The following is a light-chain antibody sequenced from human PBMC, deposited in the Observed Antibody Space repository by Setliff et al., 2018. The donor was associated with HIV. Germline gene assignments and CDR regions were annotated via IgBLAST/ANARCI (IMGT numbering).Light chain of an antibody. CDR1: SSNIGAGYD. CDR3: QSYDSSLSGSYV. J-gene: IGLJ1*01. V-gene: IGLV1-40*01. Sequence: QSALAQQPSVSGAPGQRVTISCTGSSSNIGAGYDVHWYQQLPGTAPKILIYGNSNRPSGVPDRFSGSKSGPSASLAITGLQAEDEADYYCQSYDSSLSGSYVFGTGTKVTVL. CDR2: GNS.